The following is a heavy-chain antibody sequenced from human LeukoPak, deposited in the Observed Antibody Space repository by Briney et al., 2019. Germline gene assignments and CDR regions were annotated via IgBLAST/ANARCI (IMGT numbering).Heavy chain of an antibody. CDR2: FDPEDGET. V-gene: IGHV1-24*01. CDR3: ATSGYSSGWYEMDY. CDR1: GYTLTELS. Sequence: ASVKVSCKVSGYTLTELSMHWVRQAPGKGLEWMGGFDPEDGETIYAQKFQGRVTMTEDTSTDTAYMELNSLRSEDTAVYYCATSGYSSGWYEMDYWGQGTLVTVSS. J-gene: IGHJ4*02. D-gene: IGHD6-19*01.